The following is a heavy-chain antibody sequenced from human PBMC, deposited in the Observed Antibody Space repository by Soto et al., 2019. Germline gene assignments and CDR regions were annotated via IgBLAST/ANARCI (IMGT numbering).Heavy chain of an antibody. J-gene: IGHJ4*02. CDR3: ARVFYTEIDDVYYFYK. CDR1: GGSLSSGNYY. Sequence: QVQLQESGPGLVKPSETLSLTCTVSGGSLSSGNYYWSWIRQSPGKGLAWIGNIHYSGNRNYHPSHESRVTISVDPSKHQFSLNLYSVSAADTAVYYCARVFYTEIDDVYYFYKWGQGTLVTVSA. CDR2: IHYSGNR. V-gene: IGHV4-61*01. D-gene: IGHD1-1*01.